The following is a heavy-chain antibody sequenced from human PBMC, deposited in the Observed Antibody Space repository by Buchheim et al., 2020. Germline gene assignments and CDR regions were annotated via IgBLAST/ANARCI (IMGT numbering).Heavy chain of an antibody. CDR1: GYTFTSHW. J-gene: IGHJ4*02. D-gene: IGHD2-8*01. CDR2: IDPDDSYT. CDR3: ARQDCSSGVCYFFDH. Sequence: EVQLVQSGAEVKKPGESLRISCKGFGYTFTSHWISWVRQMPGKGLEWMRRIDPDDSYTNYSPSFQGHVTFSADKSISPAYPHWRSLKASDTAMYYCARQDCSSGVCYFFDHWGQGTL. V-gene: IGHV5-10-1*03.